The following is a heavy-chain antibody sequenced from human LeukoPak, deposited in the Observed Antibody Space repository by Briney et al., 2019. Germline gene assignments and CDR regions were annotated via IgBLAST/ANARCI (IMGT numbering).Heavy chain of an antibody. CDR1: GFSFTKYA. CDR3: AGEKFDI. Sequence: GGSLRVSCAASGFSFTKYAMDWVRQSPGKGLEWVAIISKDGSMRYYADSVKGRFTVSRDNSNNAVYLQMNSLKSEDTAVYYCAGEKFDIWGQGTMVNVSA. J-gene: IGHJ3*02. V-gene: IGHV3-30*04. CDR2: ISKDGSMR.